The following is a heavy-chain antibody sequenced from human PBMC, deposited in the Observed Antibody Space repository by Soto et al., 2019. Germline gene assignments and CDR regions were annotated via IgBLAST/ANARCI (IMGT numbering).Heavy chain of an antibody. Sequence: GGSLRLPCAASGFTFSSYWMHWVRQAPGKGLVWVSRINSDGSSTSYADSVKGRFTISRDNAKNTLYLQMNSLRAEDTAVYYCAREGLTSAADDAFDIWGQGTMVTVSS. V-gene: IGHV3-74*01. D-gene: IGHD6-13*01. J-gene: IGHJ3*02. CDR2: INSDGSST. CDR3: AREGLTSAADDAFDI. CDR1: GFTFSSYW.